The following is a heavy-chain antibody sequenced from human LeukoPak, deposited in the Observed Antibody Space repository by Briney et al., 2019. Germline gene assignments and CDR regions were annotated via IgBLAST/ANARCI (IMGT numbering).Heavy chain of an antibody. Sequence: SETLSLTCSVSGGSISSYYWSWIRQPPGKGLEWIGYIYYSGSTNYNPALKSRVTISVDTSKNQFSLKLSSVTAADTDVYYCARTYYDSSGYYYPYYFDYWGQGTLVTVSS. D-gene: IGHD3-22*01. V-gene: IGHV4-59*01. CDR3: ARTYYDSSGYYYPYYFDY. J-gene: IGHJ4*02. CDR1: GGSISSYY. CDR2: IYYSGST.